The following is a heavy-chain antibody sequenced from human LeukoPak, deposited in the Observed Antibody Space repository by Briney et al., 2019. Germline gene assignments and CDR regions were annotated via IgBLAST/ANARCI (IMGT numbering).Heavy chain of an antibody. CDR2: IRYDESNK. CDR1: GFIFSSFG. V-gene: IGHV3-30*02. CDR3: ARQMMEGRHYYSMDV. D-gene: IGHD3-16*01. Sequence: GGSLRLSCAASGFIFSSFGMHWVRQGPGKGLEWVAFIRYDESNKYYADSVKGRFTISRDNSKNTVYLQMNSLRGEDTAVYFCARQMMEGRHYYSMDVWGKGTSVTVSS. J-gene: IGHJ6*03.